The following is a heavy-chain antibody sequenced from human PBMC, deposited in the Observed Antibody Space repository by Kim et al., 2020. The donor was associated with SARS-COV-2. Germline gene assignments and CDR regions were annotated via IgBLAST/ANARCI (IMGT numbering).Heavy chain of an antibody. Sequence: KSRVTISLDTSQNQFSLKLSSVTAADTAVYYCARATYYDFWSGPPVGFDPWGQGTLVTVSS. V-gene: IGHV4-39*01. D-gene: IGHD3-3*01. CDR3: ARATYYDFWSGPPVGFDP. J-gene: IGHJ5*02.